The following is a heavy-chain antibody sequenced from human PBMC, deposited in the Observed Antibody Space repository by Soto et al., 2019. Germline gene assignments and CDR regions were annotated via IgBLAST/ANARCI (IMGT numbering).Heavy chain of an antibody. V-gene: IGHV3-30*18. D-gene: IGHD2-15*01. CDR3: AKAISVVVVAATTVDY. CDR1: GFTFSSYG. CDR2: ISYDGSNK. Sequence: LRLSCAASGFTFSSYGMHWVRQAPGKGLEWVAVISYDGSNKYYADSVKGRFTISRDNSKNTLYLQMNSLRAEDTAVYYCAKAISVVVVAATTVDYWGQGTLVTVSS. J-gene: IGHJ4*02.